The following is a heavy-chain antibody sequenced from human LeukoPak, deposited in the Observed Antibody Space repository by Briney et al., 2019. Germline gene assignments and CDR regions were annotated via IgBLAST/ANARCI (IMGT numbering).Heavy chain of an antibody. D-gene: IGHD5-24*01. Sequence: SETLSLTCTVSADSISNSYWSWIRQSAGKGLEWIGRIYTSGSTNYNPSLKSRVTMSVDTSKNQFSLVLTSVTAADTAVYFCAKEAPMATNNWYFDLWGRGTLVTLSS. CDR1: ADSISNSY. J-gene: IGHJ2*01. CDR3: AKEAPMATNNWYFDL. V-gene: IGHV4-4*07. CDR2: IYTSGST.